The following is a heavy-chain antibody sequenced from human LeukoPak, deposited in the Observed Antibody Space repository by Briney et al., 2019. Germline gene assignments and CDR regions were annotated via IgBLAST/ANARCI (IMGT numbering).Heavy chain of an antibody. CDR2: ISSSGSTI. CDR1: GFTFSSYE. D-gene: IGHD3-9*01. J-gene: IGHJ6*02. CDR3: ARALYFDPYGMDV. Sequence: GGSLRRSCAASGFTFSSYEMNWVRQAPGKGLEWVSYISSSGSTIYYADSVKGRFTISRDNAKNSLYLQMNSLRAEDTAVYYCARALYFDPYGMDVWGQGTTVTVTS. V-gene: IGHV3-48*03.